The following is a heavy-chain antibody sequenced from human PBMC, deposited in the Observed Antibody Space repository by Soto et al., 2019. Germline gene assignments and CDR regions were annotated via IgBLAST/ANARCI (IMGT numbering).Heavy chain of an antibody. J-gene: IGHJ4*02. CDR3: ARGFEDYYDSSGYPHPFDY. CDR2: IIPIFGTA. Sequence: QVQLVQSGAEVKKPGSSVKVSCKASGGTFSSYAISWVRQAPGQGLEWMGGIIPIFGTANYAQKFQGRVTITADESTSTAYMELSSLRSEDTAVYYCARGFEDYYDSSGYPHPFDYWGQGTLVTVSS. D-gene: IGHD3-22*01. CDR1: GGTFSSYA. V-gene: IGHV1-69*12.